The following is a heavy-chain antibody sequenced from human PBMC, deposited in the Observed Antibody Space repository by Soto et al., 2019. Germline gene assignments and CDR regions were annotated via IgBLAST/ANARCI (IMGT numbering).Heavy chain of an antibody. V-gene: IGHV1-69*13. D-gene: IGHD3-3*01. CDR3: ARVNYDFWSGPHPHYYYGMDV. Sequence: ASVKVSCKASGGTFSSYAISWVRQAPGQGLEWMGGIIPIFGTANYAQKFQGRVTITADESTSTAYMELSSLRSEDTAVYYCARVNYDFWSGPHPHYYYGMDVWGQGTTVTVSS. CDR1: GGTFSSYA. CDR2: IIPIFGTA. J-gene: IGHJ6*02.